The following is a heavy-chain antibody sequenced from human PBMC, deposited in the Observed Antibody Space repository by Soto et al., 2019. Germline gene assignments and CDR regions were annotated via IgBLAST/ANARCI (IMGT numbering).Heavy chain of an antibody. J-gene: IGHJ6*02. CDR1: GFTFGDYA. CDR3: TRSCRPNYYYYGMDV. D-gene: IGHD2-15*01. V-gene: IGHV3-49*03. CDR2: IRSKAYGGTT. Sequence: PGGSLRLSCTASGFTFGDYAMSWFRQAPGKGLEWVGFIRSKAYGGTTEYAASVKGRFTISRDDSKSIAYLQMNSLKTEDTAVYYCTRSCRPNYYYYGMDVWGQGTTVTVSS.